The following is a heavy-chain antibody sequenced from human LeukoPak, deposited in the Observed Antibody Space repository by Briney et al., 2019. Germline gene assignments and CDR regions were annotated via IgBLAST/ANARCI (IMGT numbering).Heavy chain of an antibody. CDR3: ARDRSRTSMIVVVRNDY. V-gene: IGHV4-4*07. J-gene: IGHJ4*02. CDR2: IYTSGGT. CDR1: GGSINSYY. Sequence: SETLSLTCAVSGGSINSYYWSWIRQPAGKGLEWIGRIYTSGGTNYNPSLKSRVTMSVDTSKNQFSLKLNSVTAADTAVYYCARDRSRTSMIVVVRNDYWGQGTLVTVSS. D-gene: IGHD3-22*01.